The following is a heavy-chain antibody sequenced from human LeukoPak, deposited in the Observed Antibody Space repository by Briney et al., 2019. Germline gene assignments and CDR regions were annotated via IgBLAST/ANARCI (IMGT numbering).Heavy chain of an antibody. J-gene: IGHJ2*01. CDR3: ARYEFREYIAAADTRWYFDL. Sequence: SETLSLTCAVSGGSISSSNWWSWVRQPPGKGLEWIGEIYHSGSTNYNPSLKSRVTISVDKSKNQFSLKLSSVTAADTAVYYCARYEFREYIAAADTRWYFDLWGRGTLVTVSS. CDR2: IYHSGST. D-gene: IGHD6-13*01. CDR1: GGSISSSNW. V-gene: IGHV4-4*02.